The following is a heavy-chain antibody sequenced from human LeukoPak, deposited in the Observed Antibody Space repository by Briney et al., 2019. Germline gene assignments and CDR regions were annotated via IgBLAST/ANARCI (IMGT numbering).Heavy chain of an antibody. CDR1: GGSISSSSYY. D-gene: IGHD3-22*01. CDR3: AIGGSSGYSLLYYFDY. CDR2: IYYSGST. Sequence: PSETLSLTCTVSGGSISSSSYYWGWIRQPPGKRLEWIGSIYYSGSTYYNPSLKSRVTISVDTSKNQFSLKLSSVTAADTAVYYCAIGGSSGYSLLYYFDYWGQGTLVTVSS. V-gene: IGHV4-39*01. J-gene: IGHJ4*02.